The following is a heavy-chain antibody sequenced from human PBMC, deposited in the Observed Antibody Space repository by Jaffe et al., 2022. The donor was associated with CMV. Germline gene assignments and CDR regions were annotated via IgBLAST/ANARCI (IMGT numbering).Heavy chain of an antibody. J-gene: IGHJ6*02. D-gene: IGHD3-3*01. CDR2: MNPNSGNT. CDR1: GYTFTSYD. Sequence: QVQLVQSGAEVKKPGASVKVSCKASGYTFTSYDINWVRQATGQGLEWMGWMNPNSGNTGYAQKFQGRVTMTRNTSISTAYMELSSLRSEDTAVYYCARGREEYYDFWSGYFKYYYGMDVWGQGTTVTVSS. CDR3: ARGREEYYDFWSGYFKYYYGMDV. V-gene: IGHV1-8*01.